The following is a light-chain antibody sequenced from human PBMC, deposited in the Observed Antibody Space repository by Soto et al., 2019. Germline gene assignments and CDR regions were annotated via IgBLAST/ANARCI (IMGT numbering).Light chain of an antibody. V-gene: IGLV2-8*01. CDR1: SSDVGGYNY. J-gene: IGLJ1*01. CDR2: DVR. Sequence: QSVLTQPPSASGSPGQSVTISCTGSSSDVGGYNYVSWYQQHPGTAPKLVIYDVRKRPSGVPDRFSGSKSGTSASLAITGLQAEDGAEYYCQSYDSSLSALYVFGTGTKVTVL. CDR3: QSYDSSLSALYV.